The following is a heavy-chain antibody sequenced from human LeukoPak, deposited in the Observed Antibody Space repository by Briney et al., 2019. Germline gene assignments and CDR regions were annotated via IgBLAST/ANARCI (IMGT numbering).Heavy chain of an antibody. CDR3: ARVWGGSYYY. D-gene: IGHD1-26*01. Sequence: GGSLRLSCAASGFTFSSYAMSWVRQAPGKGLEWVSTISGSGGSTYYADSVKGRFTISRDNSKNTLYLQLNNLRAEDTAVYYCARVWGGSYYYWGQGTLVTVSS. V-gene: IGHV3-23*01. CDR1: GFTFSSYA. J-gene: IGHJ4*02. CDR2: ISGSGGST.